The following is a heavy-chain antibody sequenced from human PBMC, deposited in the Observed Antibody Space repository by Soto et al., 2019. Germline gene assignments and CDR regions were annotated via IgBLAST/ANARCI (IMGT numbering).Heavy chain of an antibody. D-gene: IGHD2-2*01. Sequence: ETLSLTCTVSGDSISSSNYFWGWIRQPPGKGLEWIGTIFYSGSTYYNPSLKSRVTISVDTSKNQFSLRLISVTAADTAVYYCAIVPDYWGQGILVTVSS. V-gene: IGHV4-39*07. CDR3: AIVPDY. CDR2: IFYSGST. CDR1: GDSISSSNYF. J-gene: IGHJ4*02.